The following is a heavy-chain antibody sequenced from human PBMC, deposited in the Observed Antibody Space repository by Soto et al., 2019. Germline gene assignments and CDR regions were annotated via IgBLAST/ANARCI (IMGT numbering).Heavy chain of an antibody. J-gene: IGHJ6*02. CDR3: TRVYSNYVSGMDV. CDR1: GFTFGDYA. V-gene: IGHV3-49*03. Sequence: GGSLRLSCTASGFTFGDYAMSWFRQAPGKGLEWVGFIRSKAYGGTTEYAASVKGRFTISRDDSKSIAYLQMNSLKTEDTAVYYCTRVYSNYVSGMDVWGQGTTVTVSS. CDR2: IRSKAYGGTT. D-gene: IGHD4-4*01.